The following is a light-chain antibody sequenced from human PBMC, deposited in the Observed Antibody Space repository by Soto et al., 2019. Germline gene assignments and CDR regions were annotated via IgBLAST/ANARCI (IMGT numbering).Light chain of an antibody. CDR1: SSDVGGYNY. Sequence: QSVLTKPRSVSGSPGQSVTISCTGTSSDVGGYNYVSWYQQHPGKAPKLMIYDVSKRPSGVPDRFSGSKSGNTASLTISGLQAEDEADYYCCSYAGSYTFLFGTGTKVTVL. V-gene: IGLV2-11*01. CDR3: CSYAGSYTFL. CDR2: DVS. J-gene: IGLJ1*01.